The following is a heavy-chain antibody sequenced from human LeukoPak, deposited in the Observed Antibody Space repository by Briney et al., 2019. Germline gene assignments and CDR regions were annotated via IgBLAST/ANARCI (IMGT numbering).Heavy chain of an antibody. CDR2: IIPIFGTA. D-gene: IGHD3-22*01. J-gene: IGHJ4*02. Sequence: ASVKVSCKASGGTFSSYAISWVRQAPGQGLEWMGGIIPIFGTANYAQKFQGRVTITADESTSTAYMELSSLRSEDTAVYYCARWVYYYDSSDYYRDYWGQGTLVTVSS. V-gene: IGHV1-69*13. CDR3: ARWVYYYDSSDYYRDY. CDR1: GGTFSSYA.